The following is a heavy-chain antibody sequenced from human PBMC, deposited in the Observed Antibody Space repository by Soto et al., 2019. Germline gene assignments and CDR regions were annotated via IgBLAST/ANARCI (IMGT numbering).Heavy chain of an antibody. CDR1: GYTLTELS. D-gene: IGHD6-19*01. CDR2: FDPEDGET. V-gene: IGHV1-24*01. CDR3: ATGLVAVAATGY. J-gene: IGHJ4*02. Sequence: ASVKVSCKVSGYTLTELSMHWVRQAPGKGLEWMRGFDPEDGETIYAQKFQGRVTMTEDTSTDTAYMELSSLRSEDTAVYYCATGLVAVAATGYWGQGTLVTVSS.